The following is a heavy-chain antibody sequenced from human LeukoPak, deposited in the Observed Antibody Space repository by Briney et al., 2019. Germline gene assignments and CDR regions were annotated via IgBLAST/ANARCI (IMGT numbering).Heavy chain of an antibody. V-gene: IGHV3-23*01. J-gene: IGHJ4*02. Sequence: PGGSLRLSCAASGFTFSSYWMSWVRQAPGKGLEWVSGISASGGSTYYADSVKGRFTISRDNSKSTLYLQMNSLRGEDTALYYCASLYDYWGQGTLVTVSS. CDR2: ISASGGST. CDR1: GFTFSSYW. CDR3: ASLYDY.